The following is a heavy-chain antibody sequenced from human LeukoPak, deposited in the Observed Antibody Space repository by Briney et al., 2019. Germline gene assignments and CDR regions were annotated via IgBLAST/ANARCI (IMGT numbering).Heavy chain of an antibody. CDR3: ASIWYSSGWYDYYYYYMDV. J-gene: IGHJ6*03. D-gene: IGHD6-19*01. CDR1: GGSISSYY. Sequence: SETQSLTCTVSGGSISSYYWSWIRQPPGKGLEWIGYIYYSGSTNYNPSLKSRVTISVDTSKNQFSLKLSSVTAADTAVYYCASIWYSSGWYDYYYYYMDVWGKGTTVTVSS. V-gene: IGHV4-59*01. CDR2: IYYSGST.